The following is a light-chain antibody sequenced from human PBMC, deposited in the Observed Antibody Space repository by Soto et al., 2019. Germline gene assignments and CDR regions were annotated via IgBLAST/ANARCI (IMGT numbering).Light chain of an antibody. CDR3: QQYDNYPLT. J-gene: IGKJ4*01. V-gene: IGKV1-5*01. CDR2: DAS. Sequence: IHFTQSPSSLSASLGDRVTITCRARQSVRSWLAWYQQKPGTAPKLLIFDASRLESGVPSRFSGSASGTEFTLTISSLQPDDFATYYCQQYDNYPLTFGGGTKVDIK. CDR1: QSVRSW.